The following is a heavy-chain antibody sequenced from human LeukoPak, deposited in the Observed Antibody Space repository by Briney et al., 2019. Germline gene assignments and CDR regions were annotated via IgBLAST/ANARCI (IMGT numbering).Heavy chain of an antibody. CDR1: GGSISSYY. J-gene: IGHJ4*02. CDR2: IFYTGST. CDR3: AAGGYYDSSGTDY. D-gene: IGHD3-22*01. V-gene: IGHV4-59*01. Sequence: ASETLSLTCTVSGGSISSYYWSWIRQPPGKGLEWIGYIFYTGSTNYNLSLKSRVTISVDTSKNQFSLKLSSVTAADTAVYYCAAGGYYDSSGTDYWGQGILVTVSS.